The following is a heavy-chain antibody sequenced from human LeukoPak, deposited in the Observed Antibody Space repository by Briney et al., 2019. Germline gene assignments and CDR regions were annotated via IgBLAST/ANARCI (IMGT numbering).Heavy chain of an antibody. Sequence: PSETLSLTCVVYGGSFSGYYWSWIRQPPGKGLEWIGEINHSGSANYNPSLKSRITISVDMSKDQFSLKLGSVTAADTAVYYCARVNYGALEYWGQGTLVTVSS. CDR3: ARVNYGALEY. CDR1: GGSFSGYY. J-gene: IGHJ4*02. D-gene: IGHD4-17*01. CDR2: INHSGSA. V-gene: IGHV4-34*01.